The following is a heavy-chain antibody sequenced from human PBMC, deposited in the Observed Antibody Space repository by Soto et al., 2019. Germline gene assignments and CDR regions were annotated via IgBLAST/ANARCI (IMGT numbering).Heavy chain of an antibody. Sequence: EVQLVESGGGLVQPGGSLRLSCAASGFIFSSDWMHWVRQAPGKGLVWVSRINSDGSSTDYADSVKGRFTISRDNAKNTLYLQMNNLRAEDTALYYFARSLTINTLDFWGQGALVTVSS. D-gene: IGHD3-10*01. CDR3: ARSLTINTLDF. CDR2: INSDGSST. V-gene: IGHV3-74*01. CDR1: GFIFSSDW. J-gene: IGHJ4*02.